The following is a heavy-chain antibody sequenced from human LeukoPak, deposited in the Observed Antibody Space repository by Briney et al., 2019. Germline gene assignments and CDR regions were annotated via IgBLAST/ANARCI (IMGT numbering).Heavy chain of an antibody. J-gene: IGHJ4*02. Sequence: GGSLRLSCTASGFTFDDYAMHWVRQAPGKGLEWVSGISWNSGIIDYADSVKGRFTISRDHSKKMLSLQMNSLRAEDTAVYYCARSHSGFDWGSFDYWGQGTLVTVSS. CDR2: ISWNSGII. CDR1: GFTFDDYA. V-gene: IGHV3-9*01. D-gene: IGHD5-12*01. CDR3: ARSHSGFDWGSFDY.